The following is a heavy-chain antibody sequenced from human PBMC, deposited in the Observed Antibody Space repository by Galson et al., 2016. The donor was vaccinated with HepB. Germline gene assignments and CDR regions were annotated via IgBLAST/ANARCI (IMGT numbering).Heavy chain of an antibody. CDR2: ISSCSAYV. J-gene: IGHJ3*02. D-gene: IGHD3-3*01. Sequence: SLRLSCAASGFSFSTYTMNWVRQAPGKGLEWISYISSCSAYVDYANSVKGRFTISRENAKNSLYLQMNSLRAEDTAVYYCARDRSRFSSGYYTGARDVFAIWGQGTVVTVSS. CDR3: ARDRSRFSSGYYTGARDVFAI. CDR1: GFSFSTYT. V-gene: IGHV3-21*01.